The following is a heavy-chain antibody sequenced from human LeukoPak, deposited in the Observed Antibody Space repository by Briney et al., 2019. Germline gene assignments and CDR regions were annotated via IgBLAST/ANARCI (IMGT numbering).Heavy chain of an antibody. CDR3: ARDRLLIRDSIGGFDY. V-gene: IGHV1-8*03. D-gene: IGHD2-21*02. J-gene: IGHJ4*02. Sequence: GASVKVSCKASGYTFTSYGISWVRQAPGQGLEWMGWINPNSGSTGYAQKFQGRVTFSRDTSMSTAFMELSSLTSEDTAVYYCARDRLLIRDSIGGFDYWGQGTLVTVSS. CDR1: GYTFTSYG. CDR2: INPNSGST.